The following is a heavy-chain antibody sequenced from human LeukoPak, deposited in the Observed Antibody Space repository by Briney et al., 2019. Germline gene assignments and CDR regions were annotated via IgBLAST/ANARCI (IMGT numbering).Heavy chain of an antibody. CDR1: GFTVSSNY. V-gene: IGHV3-66*02. D-gene: IGHD4-17*01. Sequence: GGSLRLSCAASGFTVSSNYMSWVRQAPGKGLEWVSVIYSGGSTYYADSVKGRFTIARENSKNTLSLQMNSLRAEDTAVYYCARVSSYGNFFPYWGKGTLFTAS. CDR3: ARVSSYGNFFPY. J-gene: IGHJ4*02. CDR2: IYSGGST.